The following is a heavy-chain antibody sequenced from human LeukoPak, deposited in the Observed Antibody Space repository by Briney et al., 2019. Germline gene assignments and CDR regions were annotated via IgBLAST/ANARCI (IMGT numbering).Heavy chain of an antibody. CDR3: AGEGRGSSSSYLRNANWFDP. D-gene: IGHD6-13*01. CDR1: GFTFSSYS. Sequence: PGGSLRLSCAASGFTFSSYSMNWVREAPGKGLEWVSSISSSRSYIYYADSVKGRFTISRDNAKNSLYLQMNSLRAEDSAVYYCAGEGRGSSSSYLRNANWFDPWGQGTLVTVSS. J-gene: IGHJ5*02. V-gene: IGHV3-21*01. CDR2: ISSSRSYI.